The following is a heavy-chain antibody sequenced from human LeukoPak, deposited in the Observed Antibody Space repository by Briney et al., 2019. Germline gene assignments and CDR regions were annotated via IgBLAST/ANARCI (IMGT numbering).Heavy chain of an antibody. V-gene: IGHV3-23*01. J-gene: IGHJ3*02. CDR3: ARVYDYVDAFDI. CDR1: GFTFSSYA. CDR2: ISGSGGST. Sequence: GGSLRLSCAASGFTFSSYAMSWVRQAPGKGLEWVSAISGSGGSTYYADSVKGRFTISRDNAKNSLYLQMNSLRAEDTAVYYCARVYDYVDAFDIWGQGTMVTVSS. D-gene: IGHD3-16*01.